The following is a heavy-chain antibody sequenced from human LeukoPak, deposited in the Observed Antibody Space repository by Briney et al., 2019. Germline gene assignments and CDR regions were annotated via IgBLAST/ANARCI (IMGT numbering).Heavy chain of an antibody. CDR2: ISGSGDIT. V-gene: IGHV3-23*01. Sequence: GGSLRLSCVASGFTFSSYTMSWIRQAPGKRLDWVSAISGSGDITYYADSVKGRFTISRDNSKNTLYLQMNSLSAEDTALYYCATGEGHRLVRFAACWGQGILVTVSS. D-gene: IGHD3-16*01. CDR1: GFTFSSYT. J-gene: IGHJ4*02. CDR3: ATGEGHRLVRFAAC.